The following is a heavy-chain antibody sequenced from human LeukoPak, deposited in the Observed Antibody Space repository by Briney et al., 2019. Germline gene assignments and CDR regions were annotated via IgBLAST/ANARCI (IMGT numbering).Heavy chain of an antibody. D-gene: IGHD2-21*01. J-gene: IGHJ4*02. CDR3: ARGRLRVNYFDY. Sequence: ALETLSLTCTVSGGSISSGGYYWSWIRQHPGKGLEWIGYIYYSGSTYYNPSLKSRVTISVDTSKNQFSLKLSSVTAADTAVYYCARGRLRVNYFDYWGQGTLVTVSS. CDR2: IYYSGST. V-gene: IGHV4-31*03. CDR1: GGSISSGGYY.